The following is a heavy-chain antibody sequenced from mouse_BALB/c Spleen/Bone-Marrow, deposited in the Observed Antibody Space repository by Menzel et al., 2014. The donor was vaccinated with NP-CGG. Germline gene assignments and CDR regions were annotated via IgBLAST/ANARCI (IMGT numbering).Heavy chain of an antibody. Sequence: EVQRVESGPGLVKPSQSLSLTCSVTGYSITSGYYCNWVRQFPGNRLEWMGYISYDGSNNYNPSLKNRVSITRDTSKNQFFLRLISVTAEDSATYYCSRERTEGAMDSWGQGTSVTVSS. CDR3: SRERTEGAMDS. J-gene: IGHJ4*01. CDR2: ISYDGSN. CDR1: GYSITSGYY. V-gene: IGHV3-6*02.